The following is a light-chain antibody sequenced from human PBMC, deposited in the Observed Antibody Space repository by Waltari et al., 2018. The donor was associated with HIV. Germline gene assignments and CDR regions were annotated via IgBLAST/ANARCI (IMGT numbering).Light chain of an antibody. CDR1: TIGRKR. J-gene: IGLJ2*01. V-gene: IGLV3-21*02. CDR2: RYT. Sequence: SYVLTQPPSVSVAPGQTARISGGGTTIGRKRVHWYQQRPGPAPVVEVPRYTDRCSGIPGRFSGSNSGNTATLTISRVEAGDEADYYCQVWDSSSDHPGVFGGGTKLTVL. CDR3: QVWDSSSDHPGV.